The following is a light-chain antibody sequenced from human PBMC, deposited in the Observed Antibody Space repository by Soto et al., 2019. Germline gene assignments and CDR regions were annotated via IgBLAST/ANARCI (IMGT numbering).Light chain of an antibody. V-gene: IGKV1-39*01. Sequence: DIQMTQSPSSLSAPVGDRVTFTCRASQSISTYLNWYQQKPGKAPKLLIYAASTLQSGVPSRISGSGSGTNFTLTISSLQPEDFATYYCQQSFGTRTFGQGTRVEIK. CDR1: QSISTY. J-gene: IGKJ1*01. CDR2: AAS. CDR3: QQSFGTRT.